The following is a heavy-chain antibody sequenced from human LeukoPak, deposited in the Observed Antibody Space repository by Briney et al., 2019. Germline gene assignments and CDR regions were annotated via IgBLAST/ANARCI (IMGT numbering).Heavy chain of an antibody. CDR1: GGSFSGYY. CDR3: ARGSTYYDFWSGYFSRKFDY. J-gene: IGHJ4*02. CDR2: INHSGST. V-gene: IGHV4-34*01. D-gene: IGHD3-3*01. Sequence: SETLSLTCAVYGGSFSGYYWSWIRQPPGKGLEWIGEINHSGSTNYNPSLKSRVTISVDTSKNQFSLKLSSVTAADTAVYYCARGSTYYDFWSGYFSRKFDYWGQGTLVTVSS.